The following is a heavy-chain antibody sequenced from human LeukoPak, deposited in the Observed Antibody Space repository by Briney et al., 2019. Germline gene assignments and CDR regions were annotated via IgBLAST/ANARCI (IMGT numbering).Heavy chain of an antibody. CDR1: GFTFSSYG. CDR3: TRRYRGDD. J-gene: IGHJ4*02. Sequence: GGSLRLSCAVSGFTFSSYGMHWVRQAPGKGLEWVAVIWYDGSNKYYADSVKGRFTISRDNSKNTLYLQMHSLRAEDTAMYYCTRRYRGDDWGQGTLVTVSS. D-gene: IGHD5-12*01. CDR2: IWYDGSNK. V-gene: IGHV3-33*01.